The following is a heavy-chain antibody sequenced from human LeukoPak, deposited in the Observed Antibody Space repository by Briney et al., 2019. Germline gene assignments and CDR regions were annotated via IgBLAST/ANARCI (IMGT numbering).Heavy chain of an antibody. CDR1: GGSISSYY. Sequence: PSETLSLTCTVSGGSISSYYWSWIRQPPGKGLEWIGYIYYSGSTNYNPSLKSRVTISVDTSKNQFPLKLSSVTAADTAVYYCASTNTYYDYVWGSYRFSFDYWGQGTLVTVSS. CDR3: ASTNTYYDYVWGSYRFSFDY. J-gene: IGHJ4*02. D-gene: IGHD3-16*02. V-gene: IGHV4-59*01. CDR2: IYYSGST.